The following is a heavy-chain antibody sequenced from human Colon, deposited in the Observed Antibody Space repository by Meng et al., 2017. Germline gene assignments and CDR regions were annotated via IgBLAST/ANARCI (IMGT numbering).Heavy chain of an antibody. J-gene: IGHJ5*02. Sequence: QVHLLDSCPGLVKPSQTLSLACTSSGGSTSSGGFYWSWIRQHPGKGLEWIGYIYYSGSTYYTPSLRSRVAISIDTSKNQFTLKLTSVTAADTAVYFCARTNYGDYNWFDPWGQGTLVTVSS. CDR3: ARTNYGDYNWFDP. CDR2: IYYSGST. V-gene: IGHV4-31*03. D-gene: IGHD4-17*01. CDR1: GGSTSSGGFY.